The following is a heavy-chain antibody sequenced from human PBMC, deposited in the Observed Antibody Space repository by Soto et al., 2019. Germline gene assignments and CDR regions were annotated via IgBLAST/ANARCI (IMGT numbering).Heavy chain of an antibody. CDR3: AKDGGYSYKAGGSYGMDV. D-gene: IGHD5-18*01. V-gene: IGHV3-30*18. Sequence: GGSLRLSCAASGFTFSSYGMHWVRQAPGKGLEWVAVISYDGSNKYYADSVKGRFTISRDNSKNTLYLQMNSLRAEDTAVYYCAKDGGYSYKAGGSYGMDVWGQGTTVTVSS. CDR2: ISYDGSNK. J-gene: IGHJ6*02. CDR1: GFTFSSYG.